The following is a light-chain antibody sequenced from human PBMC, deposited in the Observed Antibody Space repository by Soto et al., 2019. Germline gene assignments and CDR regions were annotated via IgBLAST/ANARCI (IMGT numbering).Light chain of an antibody. J-gene: IGKJ1*01. CDR1: QSVTSSS. CDR2: GAS. Sequence: EIVLTQSTGTLSLSPGERATLSCRASQSVTSSSLAWYQQKPGQAPRLLISGASSRATGIPDRFSGSGSGTDFTLTISRLEPEDFAVYYCQQYGSSPQTFGQGTKVEIK. CDR3: QQYGSSPQT. V-gene: IGKV3-20*01.